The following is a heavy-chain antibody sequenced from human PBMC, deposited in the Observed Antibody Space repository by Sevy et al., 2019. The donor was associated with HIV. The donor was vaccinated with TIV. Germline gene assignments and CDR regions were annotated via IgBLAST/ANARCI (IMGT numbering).Heavy chain of an antibody. CDR1: GGSISSSSYY. V-gene: IGHV4-39*01. CDR2: IYYSGST. D-gene: IGHD3-10*01. J-gene: IGHJ4*02. CDR3: ASGYKNYYGSGSYYNFDY. Sequence: SETLSLTCTVSGGSISSSSYYWGWIRQRPGKGLEWIGSIYYSGSTYYNPSLKSRVTISVDTSKNQFSLKLSSVTAADTAVYYCASGYKNYYGSGSYYNFDYWGQGTLVTVSS.